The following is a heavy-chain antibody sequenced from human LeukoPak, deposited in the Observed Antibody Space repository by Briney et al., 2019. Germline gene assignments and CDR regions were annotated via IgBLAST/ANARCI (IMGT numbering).Heavy chain of an antibody. D-gene: IGHD6-13*01. CDR1: GYSFTSYW. CDR2: IYPGDSDT. CDR3: ARSLDPGIAEDNWFDP. Sequence: PGESLQISCKGSGYSFTSYWIGWVRQMPGKGLEWMGIIYPGDSDTRYSPSFQGQVTISADKSISTAYLQWSSLKASDTAMYYCARSLDPGIAEDNWFDPWGQGTLVTVSS. J-gene: IGHJ5*02. V-gene: IGHV5-51*01.